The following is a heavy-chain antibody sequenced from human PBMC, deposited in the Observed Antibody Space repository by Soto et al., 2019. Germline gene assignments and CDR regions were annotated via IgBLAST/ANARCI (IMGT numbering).Heavy chain of an antibody. D-gene: IGHD2-15*01. V-gene: IGHV1-69*04. CDR2: IIPILGIA. CDR1: GGTFSSYA. Sequence: VASVKVSCKASGGTFSSYAISWGRQAPGQGVEWMGRIIPILGIANYAQKLQGRVTITADKSTSTAYMELSSLRSEDTAVYYCARELPNCSGGSCYPPRYNWFDPWGQGTLVTSPQ. CDR3: ARELPNCSGGSCYPPRYNWFDP. J-gene: IGHJ5*02.